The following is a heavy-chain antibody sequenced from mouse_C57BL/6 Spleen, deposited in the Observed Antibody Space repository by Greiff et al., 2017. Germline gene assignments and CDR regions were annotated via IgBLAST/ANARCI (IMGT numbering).Heavy chain of an antibody. CDR3: ARLTGEAWFAY. V-gene: IGHV1-50*01. D-gene: IGHD4-1*01. CDR2: IDPSDSYT. CDR1: GYTFTSYW. J-gene: IGHJ3*01. Sequence: QVQLQQSGAELVKPGASVKLSCKASGYTFTSYWMQWVKQRPGQGLEWIGEIDPSDSYTNYNQKFKGKATLTVDTSSSTAYMQLSSLTSEDSAVYYCARLTGEAWFAYWGQGTLVTVSA.